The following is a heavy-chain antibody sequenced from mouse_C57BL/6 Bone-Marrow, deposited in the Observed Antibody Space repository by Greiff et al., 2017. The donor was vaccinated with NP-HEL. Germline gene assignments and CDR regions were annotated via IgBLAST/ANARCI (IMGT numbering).Heavy chain of an antibody. J-gene: IGHJ2*01. D-gene: IGHD2-4*01. CDR2: IYPGNSDT. V-gene: IGHV1-5*01. CDR3: TGIYYDYDYYFDY. Sequence: VHVKQSGTVLARPGASVKMSCKTSGYTFTSYWMHWVKQRPGQGLEWIGAIYPGNSDTSYNQKFKGKAKLTAVTSASTAYMELSSLTNEDSAFYYCTGIYYDYDYYFDYWGQGTTLTVSS. CDR1: GYTFTSYW.